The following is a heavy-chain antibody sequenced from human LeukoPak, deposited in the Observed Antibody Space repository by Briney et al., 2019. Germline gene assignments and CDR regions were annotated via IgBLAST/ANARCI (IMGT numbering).Heavy chain of an antibody. J-gene: IGHJ6*02. CDR2: IYYSGST. V-gene: IGHV4-59*12. D-gene: IGHD3-10*01. Sequence: SETLSLTCTVSGGSISSYYWSWIRQPPGKGLEWIGYIYYSGSTNYNPSLKSRVTISVDTSKNQFSLKLSSVTAADTAVYYCAREMVRGVILPYYYYYGMDVWGQGTTVTVSS. CDR3: AREMVRGVILPYYYYYGMDV. CDR1: GGSISSYY.